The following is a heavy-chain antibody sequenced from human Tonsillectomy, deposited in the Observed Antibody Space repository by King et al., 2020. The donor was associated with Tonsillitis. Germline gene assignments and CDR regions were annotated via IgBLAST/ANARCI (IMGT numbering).Heavy chain of an antibody. Sequence: VQLVESGGGVVQPGRSLRLSCAASGFTFSSYGMHWVRQAPGKGLEWVAVISYDGSNKYYADSVKGRFTISRDNSKNTLYLQMNSLRAEDTAVYYCARDFLHYGDYGASSYYGMDVWGQGTTVTVSS. J-gene: IGHJ6*02. CDR3: ARDFLHYGDYGASSYYGMDV. CDR2: ISYDGSNK. D-gene: IGHD4-17*01. V-gene: IGHV3-33*05. CDR1: GFTFSSYG.